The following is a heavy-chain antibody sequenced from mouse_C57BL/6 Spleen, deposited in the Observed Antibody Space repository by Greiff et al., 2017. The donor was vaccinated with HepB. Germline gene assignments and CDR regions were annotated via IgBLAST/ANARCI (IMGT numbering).Heavy chain of an antibody. Sequence: EVNLVESGGGLVKPGGSLKLSCAASGFTFSSYAMSWVRQTPENRLEWVATISDGGSYTYYPDNVKGRFTISRDNAKNNLYLQMSHLKSEDTAMYYCARDGIYYETWFAYWGQGTLVTVSA. J-gene: IGHJ3*01. CDR1: GFTFSSYA. V-gene: IGHV5-4*01. D-gene: IGHD2-4*01. CDR2: ISDGGSYT. CDR3: ARDGIYYETWFAY.